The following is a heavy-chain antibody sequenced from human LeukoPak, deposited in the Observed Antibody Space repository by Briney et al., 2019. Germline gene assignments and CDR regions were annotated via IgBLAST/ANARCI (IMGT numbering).Heavy chain of an antibody. CDR3: ARHASYDYYDSSGAYAFDI. CDR1: GYTFTSYY. D-gene: IGHD3-22*01. CDR2: INPSGGST. V-gene: IGHV1-46*01. Sequence: ASVKVSCKASGYTFTSYYMHWVRQAPGQGLEWMGIINPSGGSTSYAQKFQGRVTISVDTSKNQFSLKLSPVTAADTAVYYCARHASYDYYDSSGAYAFDIWGQGTMVTVSS. J-gene: IGHJ3*02.